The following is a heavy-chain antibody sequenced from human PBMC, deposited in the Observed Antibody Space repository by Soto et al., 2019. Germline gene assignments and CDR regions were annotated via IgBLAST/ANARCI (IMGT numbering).Heavy chain of an antibody. D-gene: IGHD6-6*01. CDR1: GGSISSGGYS. Sequence: SETLSLTCAVSGGSISSGGYSWSWIRQPPGKGLEWIGYIYHSGSTYYNPSLKSRVTISVDRSKNQFSLKLSSVTAADTAVYYCASSSSSGWFDPWGQGTLVTVSS. CDR3: ASSSSSGWFDP. V-gene: IGHV4-30-2*01. J-gene: IGHJ5*02. CDR2: IYHSGST.